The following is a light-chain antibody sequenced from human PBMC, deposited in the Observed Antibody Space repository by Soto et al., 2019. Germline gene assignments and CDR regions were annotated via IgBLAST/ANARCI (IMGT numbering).Light chain of an antibody. CDR2: LGS. CDR3: MQSLQTPLT. Sequence: DIVMTQSPLALLFTPGESASIACRSSQSLLHRTGYKYLDWYLQKPGQSPQLLIYLGSNRASGVPDRFSGSASGTDFTLKISRVEAEDVGVYYCMQSLQTPLTFGGGTKVDIK. J-gene: IGKJ4*01. CDR1: QSLLHRTGYKY. V-gene: IGKV2-28*01.